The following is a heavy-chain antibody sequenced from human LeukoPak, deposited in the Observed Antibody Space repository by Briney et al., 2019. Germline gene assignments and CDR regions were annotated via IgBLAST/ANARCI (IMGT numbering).Heavy chain of an antibody. D-gene: IGHD6-19*01. V-gene: IGHV4-34*01. CDR1: GGSISSYY. CDR2: INHSGST. CDR3: ARGGSSGWYRWFDP. Sequence: SETLSLTCTVSGGSISSYYWSWIRQPPGKGLEWIGEINHSGSTNYNPSLKSRVTISVDTSKNQFSLKLSSVTAADTAVYYCARGGSSGWYRWFDPWGQGTLVTVSS. J-gene: IGHJ5*02.